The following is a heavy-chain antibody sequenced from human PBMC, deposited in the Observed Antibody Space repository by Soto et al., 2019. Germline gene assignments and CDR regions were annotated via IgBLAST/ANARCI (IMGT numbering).Heavy chain of an antibody. CDR3: AKEYEQQPLPDY. CDR1: GFTFSSYG. Sequence: PGGSLRLSCAASGFTFSSYGMHWVRQAPGKGLEWVAVISYDGSNKYYADSVKGRFTISRDNSKNTLYLQMNSLRAEDTAVYYCAKEYEQQPLPDYWGQGTLVTVSS. V-gene: IGHV3-30*18. J-gene: IGHJ4*02. D-gene: IGHD6-13*01. CDR2: ISYDGSNK.